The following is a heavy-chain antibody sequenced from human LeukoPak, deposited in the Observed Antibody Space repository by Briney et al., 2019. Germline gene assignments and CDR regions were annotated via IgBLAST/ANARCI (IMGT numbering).Heavy chain of an antibody. CDR1: GFTFSSYA. CDR3: AKEDYDILTGYYWGGGVGMDV. V-gene: IGHV3-23*01. D-gene: IGHD3-9*01. Sequence: GGSLRLSCAASGFTFSSYAMSWVRQAPGKGLEWVLAISGSGGSTYYADSVKGRYTISRDNSKNTLYLQMNSLRAEDTAVYYCAKEDYDILTGYYWGGGVGMDVWGQGTTVTVSS. CDR2: ISGSGGST. J-gene: IGHJ6*02.